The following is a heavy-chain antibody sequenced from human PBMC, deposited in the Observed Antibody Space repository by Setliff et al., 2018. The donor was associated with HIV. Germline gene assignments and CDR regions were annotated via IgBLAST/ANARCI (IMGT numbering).Heavy chain of an antibody. CDR3: ARERPQSHFFDY. D-gene: IGHD6-19*01. CDR2: IYYNGGT. V-gene: IGHV4-59*01. J-gene: IGHJ4*02. CDR1: GGSITSYY. Sequence: KTSETLSLTCTVSGGSITSYYWSWIRQTPGKRLEYIGYIYYNGGTNYNPSLKSRVTISLDTSKNQFSLSLRSVTAADTAVYFCARERPQSHFFDYWGQGTLGTVSS.